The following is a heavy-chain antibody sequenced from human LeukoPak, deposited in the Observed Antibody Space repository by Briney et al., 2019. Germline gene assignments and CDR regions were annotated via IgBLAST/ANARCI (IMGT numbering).Heavy chain of an antibody. CDR1: GASISSQNYY. V-gene: IGHV4-31*03. D-gene: IGHD1-26*01. CDR3: AKPINLMSRWELLFAAFDI. J-gene: IGHJ3*02. CDR2: IYYSGST. Sequence: PSETLSLTCTVSGASISSQNYYWGCVRQPPGKGLECIGYIYYSGSTYYNPSLKSRVTISVDTSKNQFSLKLSSVTAADTAVYYCAKPINLMSRWELLFAAFDIWGQGTMVTVSS.